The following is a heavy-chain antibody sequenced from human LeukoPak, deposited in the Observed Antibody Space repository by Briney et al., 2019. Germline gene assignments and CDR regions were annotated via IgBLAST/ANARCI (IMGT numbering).Heavy chain of an antibody. CDR2: INPNSGGT. D-gene: IGHD3-22*01. Sequence: ASVKVSCKASGYTFTGYYMHWVRQAPGQGLEWMGRINPNSGGTDYAQKFQGRVTMTRDTSISTAYMELSRLRSDDTAVYYCARDPAYYYDSSGTPDDYWGQGTLVTVSS. CDR3: ARDPAYYYDSSGTPDDY. V-gene: IGHV1-2*06. CDR1: GYTFTGYY. J-gene: IGHJ4*02.